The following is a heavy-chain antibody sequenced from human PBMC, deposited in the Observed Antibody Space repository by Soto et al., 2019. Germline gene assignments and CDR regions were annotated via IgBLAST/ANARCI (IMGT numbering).Heavy chain of an antibody. CDR1: GGSISTGDNY. Sequence: QVQLQESGPGLVKPSQTLSLTCTVSGGSISTGDNYWSWIRQHPGKGLEWIGYIYYFGNTYYNPSLKRRVTISVDTSENQFSLKLSSVTAADTAVYYCARYYGGNSDAFDIWGQGTMVTVSS. CDR3: ARYYGGNSDAFDI. CDR2: IYYFGNT. V-gene: IGHV4-31*03. J-gene: IGHJ3*02. D-gene: IGHD4-17*01.